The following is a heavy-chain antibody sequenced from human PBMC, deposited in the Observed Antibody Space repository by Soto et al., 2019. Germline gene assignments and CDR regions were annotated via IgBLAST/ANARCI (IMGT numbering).Heavy chain of an antibody. CDR3: AKMSSENYYDPVFS. CDR1: GFTFSDYY. D-gene: IGHD3-22*01. V-gene: IGHV3-11*01. Sequence: VQLVESGGGLVKTSGSLRIACAASGFTFSDYYMSWVRQAPGKGLEWVSYISSSGNTIYYADSMKGRFTISRDNAKNSVYLQMNSLRAEDTALYFCAKMSSENYYDPVFSWGQGTLVTVSS. CDR2: ISSSGNTI. J-gene: IGHJ4*02.